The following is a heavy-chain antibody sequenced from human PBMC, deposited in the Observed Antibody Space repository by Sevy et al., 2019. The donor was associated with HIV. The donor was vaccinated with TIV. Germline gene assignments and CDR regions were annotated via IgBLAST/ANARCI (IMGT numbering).Heavy chain of an antibody. D-gene: IGHD4-4*01. CDR3: AKTAVTTGYYYYGMDV. Sequence: GGSLRLSCAASGFTFSSYWMSWVRQAPGKGLEWVAVISYAGNDKYYADSVKGRFTISRDNSKNTVYLQMTSLRAEDTALYYCAKTAVTTGYYYYGMDVWGQGTTVTVSS. CDR2: ISYAGNDK. V-gene: IGHV3-30*18. J-gene: IGHJ6*02. CDR1: GFTFSSYW.